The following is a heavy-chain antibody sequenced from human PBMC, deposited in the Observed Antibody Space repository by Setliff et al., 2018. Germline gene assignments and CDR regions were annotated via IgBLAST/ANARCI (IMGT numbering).Heavy chain of an antibody. J-gene: IGHJ3*02. CDR2: INHSGST. CDR1: DGSFSDYY. D-gene: IGHD3-10*01. V-gene: IGHV4-34*01. CDR3: ARRWNFGPYGSGIHDGFDM. Sequence: PSETLSLTCAVYDGSFSDYYWSWIRQPPGEGLEWIGEINHSGSTNYKSSLKSRVTISVDTSKNQFSLKLNSVTAADTAVYYCARRWNFGPYGSGIHDGFDMWGQGTMVTVSS.